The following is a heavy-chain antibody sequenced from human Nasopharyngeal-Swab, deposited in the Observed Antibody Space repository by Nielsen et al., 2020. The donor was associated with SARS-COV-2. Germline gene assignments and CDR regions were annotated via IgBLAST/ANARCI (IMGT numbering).Heavy chain of an antibody. CDR1: GYSISSSYY. D-gene: IGHD6-6*01. CDR3: ARGERRAARPPGGYFDY. V-gene: IGHV4-61*01. Sequence: SETLSLTCTVSGYSISSSYYWSWIRQPPGKGLEWIGYIYYSGSTNYNPSLKSRVTISVDTSKNQFSLKLSSVTAADTAVYYCARGERRAARPPGGYFDYWGQGTLVTVSS. CDR2: IYYSGST. J-gene: IGHJ4*02.